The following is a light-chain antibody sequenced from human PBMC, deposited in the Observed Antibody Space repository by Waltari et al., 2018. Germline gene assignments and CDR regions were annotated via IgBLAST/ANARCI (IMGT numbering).Light chain of an antibody. CDR3: QVWDANNEPGV. Sequence: SYELTQPPSLSVAPGMTALITCGGDNIGSKSVHWYQRKPGQAPGLVIAYDKDRPSGIPERFSGYNSGNTATLTISRVEAGDEGDYYCQVWDANNEPGVFGTGTEVTVL. CDR2: YDK. V-gene: IGLV3-21*04. CDR1: NIGSKS. J-gene: IGLJ1*01.